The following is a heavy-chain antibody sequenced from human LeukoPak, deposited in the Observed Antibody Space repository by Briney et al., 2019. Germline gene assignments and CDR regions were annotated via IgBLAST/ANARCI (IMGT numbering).Heavy chain of an antibody. Sequence: PSGALSLTCAVSGGSISRSSWWSWVRQPPGKGLEWIGEIYQSGSTNYNPPLKSRVTISLDKSKNRFSLNLNSVTAADTAVYYCASRDYGDWYFDLWGRGTLVTVSS. D-gene: IGHD4-17*01. V-gene: IGHV4-4*02. CDR2: IYQSGST. CDR3: ASRDYGDWYFDL. CDR1: GGSISRSSW. J-gene: IGHJ2*01.